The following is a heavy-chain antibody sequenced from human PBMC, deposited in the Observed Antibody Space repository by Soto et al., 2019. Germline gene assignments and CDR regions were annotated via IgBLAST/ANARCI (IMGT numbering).Heavy chain of an antibody. D-gene: IGHD6-13*01. Sequence: SETLSLTCTVSGGSISSGGYYWSWIRQHPGKGLEWIGYIYYSGSTYYNPSLKSRVTISVDTSKDQFSLKLSSVTAADTAVYYCARSSSWYTYGMDVWGQGTTVTVSS. J-gene: IGHJ6*02. V-gene: IGHV4-31*03. CDR2: IYYSGST. CDR3: ARSSSWYTYGMDV. CDR1: GGSISSGGYY.